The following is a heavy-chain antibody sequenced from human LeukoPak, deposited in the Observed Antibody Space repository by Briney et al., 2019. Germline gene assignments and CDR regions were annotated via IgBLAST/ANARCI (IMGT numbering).Heavy chain of an antibody. Sequence: PGGSLRLSCAASGFTFSSYAMSWVRQAPGKGLKWVSTVSGSGDSTYYAESVKGRFTISRDNSKNTLYLQMNSLRAEDTAVYYCAKDKWELPGLFDYWGQGTLVTVSS. CDR1: GFTFSSYA. J-gene: IGHJ4*02. CDR2: VSGSGDST. V-gene: IGHV3-23*01. CDR3: AKDKWELPGLFDY. D-gene: IGHD1-26*01.